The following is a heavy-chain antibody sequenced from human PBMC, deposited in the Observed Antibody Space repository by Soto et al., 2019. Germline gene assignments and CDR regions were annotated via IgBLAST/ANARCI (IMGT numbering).Heavy chain of an antibody. CDR1: GYTITSYG. D-gene: IGHD6-13*01. V-gene: IGHV1-18*01. CDR3: ARVTAAGTLYYYGMDV. CDR2: ISAYNGNT. Sequence: ASVKVSCKASGYTITSYGISWVRQANGQGLEWMGWISAYNGNTNYAQKLQGRVTMTTDTSTSTAYMELRSLRSDDTAVYYCARVTAAGTLYYYGMDVWGQGTTVTVSS. J-gene: IGHJ6*02.